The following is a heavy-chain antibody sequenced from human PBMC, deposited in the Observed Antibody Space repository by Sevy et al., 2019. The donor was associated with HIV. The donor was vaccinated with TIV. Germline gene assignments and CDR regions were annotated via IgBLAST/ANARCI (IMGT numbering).Heavy chain of an antibody. J-gene: IGHJ4*02. CDR2: ISYDGSYT. CDR3: AKGPFGGNDFAS. CDR1: GFIFSNHG. Sequence: GGSLRLSCAASGFIFSNHGMHWVRQAPGKGLEWVAVISYDGSYTNYGDSVKGRFTISRDNSKNTLYLQMDSLRAEDTAVFYCAKGPFGGNDFASWGQGTLVTVSS. D-gene: IGHD2-15*01. V-gene: IGHV3-30*18.